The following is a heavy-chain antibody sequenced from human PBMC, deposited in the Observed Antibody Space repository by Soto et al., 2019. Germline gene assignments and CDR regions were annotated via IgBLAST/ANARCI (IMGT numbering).Heavy chain of an antibody. Sequence: GGSLRLSCAASRFTFSSYAMHWVRQAPGKGLEWVAVISYDGSNRYYADSVKGRFTISRDNSKNTLYLQMNSLRAEDTAVYYCAIKGTYYYGMDVWGQGTTVTVSS. CDR1: RFTFSSYA. J-gene: IGHJ6*02. D-gene: IGHD3-10*01. CDR3: AIKGTYYYGMDV. V-gene: IGHV3-30-3*01. CDR2: ISYDGSNR.